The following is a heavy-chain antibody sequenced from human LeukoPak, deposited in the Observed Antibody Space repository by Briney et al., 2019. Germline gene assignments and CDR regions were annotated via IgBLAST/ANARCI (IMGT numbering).Heavy chain of an antibody. J-gene: IGHJ3*02. D-gene: IGHD3-10*01. CDR2: IIPIFGTA. CDR3: ARVPDYYGSAFDI. CDR1: GGTFSSYA. V-gene: IGHV1-69*06. Sequence: ASVNVSCTASGGTFSSYAISWVRQAPGQGLEWMGGIIPIFGTANYAQKFQGRVTITADKSTSTAYMELSSLRSEDTAVYYCARVPDYYGSAFDIWGQGTMVTVSS.